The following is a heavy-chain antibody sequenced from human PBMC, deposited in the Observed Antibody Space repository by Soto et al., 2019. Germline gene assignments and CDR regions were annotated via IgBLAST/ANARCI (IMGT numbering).Heavy chain of an antibody. D-gene: IGHD6-6*01. Sequence: SETLSLTCTVSGGSISSYYWSWIRQPPGKGLEWIGYIYYSGSTNYNPSLKSRVTISVDTSKNQFSLKLSSVTAADTAVYYCAREEAAARQENHNWFDPWGQGTLVTVSS. CDR1: GGSISSYY. V-gene: IGHV4-59*01. CDR2: IYYSGST. CDR3: AREEAAARQENHNWFDP. J-gene: IGHJ5*02.